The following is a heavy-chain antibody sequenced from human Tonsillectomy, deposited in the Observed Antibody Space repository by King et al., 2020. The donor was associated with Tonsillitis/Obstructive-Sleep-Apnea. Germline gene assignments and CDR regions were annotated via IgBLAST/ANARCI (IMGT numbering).Heavy chain of an antibody. CDR2: IYHSGTS. CDR1: GGSIDTNNW. V-gene: IGHV4-4*02. CDR3: ARAYDY. Sequence: QLKESGPGLVQPSGTLSLTCAVSGGSIDTNNWWIWVRQPPGKGLEWIGEIYHSGTSTYNPSLKSRLTISVDKSKNQFSLKLSSVTAADTAVYYCARAYDYWGRGTLVTVSS. J-gene: IGHJ4*02.